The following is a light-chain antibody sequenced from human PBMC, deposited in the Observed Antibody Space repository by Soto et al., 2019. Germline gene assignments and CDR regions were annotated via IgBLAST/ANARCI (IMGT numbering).Light chain of an antibody. CDR2: ATS. J-gene: IGKJ3*01. V-gene: IGKV1-27*01. CDR1: QGFRNY. CDR3: QKYNDDPFT. Sequence: DIQMTQSPSSLSASVGDRVTITCRASQGFRNYLAWYQQKPGKVPMLLIYATSTLQSGVPSRFSGSGSGTDFTLTISSLQPEDVATYYCQKYNDDPFTFVPGTKVDIK.